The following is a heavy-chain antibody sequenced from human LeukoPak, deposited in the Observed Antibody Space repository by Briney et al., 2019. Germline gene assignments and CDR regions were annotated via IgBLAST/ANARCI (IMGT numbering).Heavy chain of an antibody. D-gene: IGHD6-19*01. CDR2: INHSGST. V-gene: IGHV4-34*01. J-gene: IGHJ4*02. CDR3: ARARRVQYSSGWLFDY. CDR1: GGSFSGYY. Sequence: SETLSLTCAVYGGSFSGYYWSWIRQPPGKGLEWIGEINHSGSTNYNPSLKSRVTISVDTSKNQFSLKLSSVTAADTAVYYCARARRVQYSSGWLFDYWGQGTLVTVSS.